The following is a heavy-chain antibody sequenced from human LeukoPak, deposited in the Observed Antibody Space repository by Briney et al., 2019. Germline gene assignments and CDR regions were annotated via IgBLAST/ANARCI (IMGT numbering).Heavy chain of an antibody. D-gene: IGHD1-14*01. CDR1: GFTFSSYA. V-gene: IGHV3-30-3*01. CDR2: ISYDGSNK. J-gene: IGHJ6*02. CDR3: ARDGSRTTYYYYYGMDV. Sequence: GGSLRLSCAASGFTFSSYAKHWVSQAPGKGLEWVAVISYDGSNKYYADSVKGRFTISRDNSKNTLYLQMSSLRAEDTAVYYCARDGSRTTYYYYYGMDVWGQGTTVTVSS.